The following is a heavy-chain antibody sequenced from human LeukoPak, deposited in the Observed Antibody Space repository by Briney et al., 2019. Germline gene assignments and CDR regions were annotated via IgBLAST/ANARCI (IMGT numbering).Heavy chain of an antibody. V-gene: IGHV7-4-1*02. D-gene: IGHD3-10*01. Sequence: GASVKASCKASGYTFTSYAMNWVRQAPGQGLEWMGWINTNTGNPTYAQGFTGRFVFSLDASVSTAYLQISSLKAEDTAVYYCARDLTVRVRGVLNYWGQGTLVTVSS. CDR2: INTNTGNP. J-gene: IGHJ4*02. CDR3: ARDLTVRVRGVLNY. CDR1: GYTFTSYA.